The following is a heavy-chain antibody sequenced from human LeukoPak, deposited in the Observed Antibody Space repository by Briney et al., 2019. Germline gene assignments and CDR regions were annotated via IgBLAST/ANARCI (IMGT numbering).Heavy chain of an antibody. CDR2: IYSGGST. CDR3: ARGLWGSMDY. Sequence: PGGSLRLSCAASGFTFTNYAMSWVRQAPGKGLEWVSVIYSGGSTYYADSVKGRFTISRDNSKNTLYLQMNSLRAEDTAVYYCARGLWGSMDYWGQGTLVTVSS. J-gene: IGHJ4*02. D-gene: IGHD7-27*01. CDR1: GFTFTNYA. V-gene: IGHV3-53*01.